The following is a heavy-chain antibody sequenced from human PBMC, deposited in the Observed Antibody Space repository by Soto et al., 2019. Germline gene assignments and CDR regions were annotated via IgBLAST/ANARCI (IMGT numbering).Heavy chain of an antibody. Sequence: ASVKVSCKTSGYSFTKYGLHWVRQAPGQRLEWMGWINPGNGDTKYSQKFQGRVTITRDTSATTAYMELSSLRSEDSAVFYCARTDCSSTSCYNYYYGMDVWGQGTTVTVSS. J-gene: IGHJ6*02. V-gene: IGHV1-3*01. D-gene: IGHD2-2*01. CDR3: ARTDCSSTSCYNYYYGMDV. CDR1: GYSFTKYG. CDR2: INPGNGDT.